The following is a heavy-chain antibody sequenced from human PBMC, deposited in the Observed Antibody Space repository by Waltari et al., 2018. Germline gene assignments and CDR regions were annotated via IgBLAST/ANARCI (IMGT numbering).Heavy chain of an antibody. J-gene: IGHJ2*01. D-gene: IGHD1-1*01. CDR2: IHYSGDT. Sequence: QVQLQESGPGLVKPSETLSLTCTVSGGSFTDYYWSWIRQPPGKGLEWIGYIHYSGDTNHNPALKGRVTISSDTSQSQFSLELSSVTAADTAVYYCARYGTGTKKNFDLWGRGTLVTVSS. CDR1: GGSFTDYY. CDR3: ARYGTGTKKNFDL. V-gene: IGHV4-59*08.